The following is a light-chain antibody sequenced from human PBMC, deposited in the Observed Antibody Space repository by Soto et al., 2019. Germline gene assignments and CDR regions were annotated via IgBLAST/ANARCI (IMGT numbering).Light chain of an antibody. V-gene: IGKV3-11*01. CDR3: QQRRSWPRA. J-gene: IGKJ1*01. CDR1: RSVSTD. CDR2: DTS. Sequence: EILLTQSPATLSLSPGETATLSCRASRSVSTDLAWYQRKPGQAPRLLVYDTSNRATGIPARFSGSGSGTDFTLTISRLEPEDFAVYYCQQRRSWPRAYGQGTKVDIK.